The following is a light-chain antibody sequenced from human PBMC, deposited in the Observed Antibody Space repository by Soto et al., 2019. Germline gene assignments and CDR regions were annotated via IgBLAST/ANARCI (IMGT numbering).Light chain of an antibody. CDR3: QQRSHWPT. CDR2: GAS. CDR1: QSVSNN. J-gene: IGKJ1*01. Sequence: EIVMTQSPATLSVSPGERATLSCRASQSVSNNLAWYQQKPGQAPRLLIYGASNRATGIPARFSGSGSGTDFTLTISSLEPEDFAFYFCQQRSHWPTSGQGTKVDIK. V-gene: IGKV3-11*01.